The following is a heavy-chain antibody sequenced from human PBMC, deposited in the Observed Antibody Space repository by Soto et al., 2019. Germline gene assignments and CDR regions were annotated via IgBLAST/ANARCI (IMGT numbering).Heavy chain of an antibody. Sequence: GGSLRLSCAASGFTFSSYSMNWVRQAPGKGLEWVSSISSSSSYIYYADSVKGRFTISRDNAKNSLYLQMNSLRAEDTAVYYCARDRGYSGYDFHDYWGQGTLDTVSS. D-gene: IGHD5-12*01. CDR3: ARDRGYSGYDFHDY. V-gene: IGHV3-21*01. J-gene: IGHJ4*02. CDR2: ISSSSSYI. CDR1: GFTFSSYS.